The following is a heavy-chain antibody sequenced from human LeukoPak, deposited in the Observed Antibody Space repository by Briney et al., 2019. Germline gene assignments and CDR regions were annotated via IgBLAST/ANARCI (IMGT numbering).Heavy chain of an antibody. D-gene: IGHD2-15*01. CDR2: INPNSGGT. CDR1: GYTFTGYY. V-gene: IGHV1-2*02. Sequence: ASVKVPCKASGYTFTGYYMHWVRQAPGQGLEWMGWINPNSGGTNYAQKFQGRVTMTRDASISTAYMELSRLRSDDTAVYYCAREIVEGAFDIWGQGTMVTVSS. CDR3: AREIVEGAFDI. J-gene: IGHJ3*02.